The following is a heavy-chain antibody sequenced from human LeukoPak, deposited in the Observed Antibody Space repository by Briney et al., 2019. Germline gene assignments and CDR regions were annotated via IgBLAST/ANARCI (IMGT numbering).Heavy chain of an antibody. J-gene: IGHJ4*02. CDR1: GGSIRSSSYY. CDR2: ISYSGST. D-gene: IGHD3-10*01. V-gene: IGHV4-39*07. Sequence: SETLSLTCTVSGGSIRSSSYYWGWIRQPPGKGLEWIGSISYSGSTYYNPSLKTRVTISVDTSKNQFSLKLSSVTAADTAVYYCARDYWFGELFDYWGQGTLVTVSS. CDR3: ARDYWFGELFDY.